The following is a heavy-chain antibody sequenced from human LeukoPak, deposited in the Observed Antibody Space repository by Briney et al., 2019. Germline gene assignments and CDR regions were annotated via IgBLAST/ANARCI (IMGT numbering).Heavy chain of an antibody. CDR2: ISGSALST. Sequence: GGSLRLSCAASGFTFTDYGMTWVRQAPGKGLEWVSSISGSALSTYYADSVKGRFTISRDNSKNTLYLQMNSLRAEDTAVYYCAKGTGIAAAGVFDYWGQGTLVTVSS. CDR3: AKGTGIAAAGVFDY. D-gene: IGHD6-13*01. J-gene: IGHJ4*02. CDR1: GFTFTDYG. V-gene: IGHV3-23*01.